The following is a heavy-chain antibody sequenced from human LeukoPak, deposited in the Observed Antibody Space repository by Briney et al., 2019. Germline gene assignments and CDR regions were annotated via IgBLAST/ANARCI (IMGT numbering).Heavy chain of an antibody. Sequence: PSETLSLTCAVYGGSFSGYYWSWIRQPPGKGLEWIGEINHSGSTNYNPSLKSRVTISVDTSKNQFSLKLSSVTAADTAVYYCARAVLTEGHNWFDPWGQGTLVTVSS. CDR2: INHSGST. CDR3: ARAVLTEGHNWFDP. V-gene: IGHV4-34*01. D-gene: IGHD2-8*02. J-gene: IGHJ5*02. CDR1: GGSFSGYY.